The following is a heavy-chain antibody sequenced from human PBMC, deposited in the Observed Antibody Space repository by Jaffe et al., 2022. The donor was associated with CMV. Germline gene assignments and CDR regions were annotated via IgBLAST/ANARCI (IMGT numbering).Heavy chain of an antibody. D-gene: IGHD3-3*01. Sequence: EVRLVESGGGLVKPGGSLRLSCAASGFTFSSYSMNWVRQAQGKGLEWVSSISRSSTYIYYADSVKGRFTISRDNAKNSLYLQMDSLRPEDTAVYYCARGGRFSTPDGFDVWGQGTMVTVS. CDR3: ARGGRFSTPDGFDV. J-gene: IGHJ3*01. CDR2: ISRSSTYI. CDR1: GFTFSSYS. V-gene: IGHV3-21*01.